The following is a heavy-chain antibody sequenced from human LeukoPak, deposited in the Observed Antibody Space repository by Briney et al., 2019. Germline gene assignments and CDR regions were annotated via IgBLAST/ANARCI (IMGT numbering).Heavy chain of an antibody. CDR3: ARVHSGYDFGNRKYYYFDY. CDR2: IYYRGST. CDR1: GVSISNYY. V-gene: IGHV4-59*08. J-gene: IGHJ4*02. D-gene: IGHD5-12*01. Sequence: AETLSLTCTVSGVSISNYYWSWVRQPPGKGLEWVGDIYYRGSTNYNPSLKSRVTISVDTSKNQFSLKLSSVTAADTAVYYCARVHSGYDFGNRKYYYFDYWGQGTLVTVSS.